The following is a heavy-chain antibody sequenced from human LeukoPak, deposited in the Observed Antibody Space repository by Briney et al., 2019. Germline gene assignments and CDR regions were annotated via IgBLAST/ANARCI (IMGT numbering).Heavy chain of an antibody. CDR2: MNPNSGNT. J-gene: IGHJ3*02. CDR1: GYTFTSYD. D-gene: IGHD1-26*01. V-gene: IGHV1-8*01. CDR3: ARRGSFDDAFDI. Sequence: EASVKVSCKASGYTFTSYDINWVRQATGQGLEWMGWMNPNSGNTGHAQKFQGRVTMTRNTSISTAYMELSSLRSEDTAVYYCARRGSFDDAFDIWGQGTMVTVSS.